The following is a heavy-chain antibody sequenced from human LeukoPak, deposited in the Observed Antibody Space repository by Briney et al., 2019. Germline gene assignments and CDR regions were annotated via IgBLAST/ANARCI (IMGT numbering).Heavy chain of an antibody. Sequence: GGSLRLSCTGFEFTFSSYSMNWVRQAPGKGLEWVSSISSSSSYIYYADSVKGRFTISRDNAKNSLYLQMNSLRAEDTAVYYCARDRVAAGTLDYWGQETLVTVSS. CDR1: EFTFSSYS. CDR3: ARDRVAAGTLDY. D-gene: IGHD6-13*01. V-gene: IGHV3-21*01. CDR2: ISSSSSYI. J-gene: IGHJ4*02.